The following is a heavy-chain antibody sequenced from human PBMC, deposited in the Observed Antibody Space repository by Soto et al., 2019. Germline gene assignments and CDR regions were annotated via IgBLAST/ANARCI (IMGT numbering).Heavy chain of an antibody. J-gene: IGHJ4*02. CDR1: GGTFSSYT. CDR3: ARGDGPNSVERNVLDY. Sequence: QVQLVQSGAEVKKPGSSVKVSCKASGGTFSSYTISWVRQAPGQGLEWMGRIIPILGIANYAQKFQGRVTISADKCMSIACMELSSLRSEDTAVYYCARGDGPNSVERNVLDYWGQGTLVTVSS. V-gene: IGHV1-69*02. CDR2: IIPILGIA. D-gene: IGHD1-1*01.